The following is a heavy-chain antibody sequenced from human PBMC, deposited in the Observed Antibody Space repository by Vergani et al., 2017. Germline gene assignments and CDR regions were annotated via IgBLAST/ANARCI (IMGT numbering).Heavy chain of an antibody. Sequence: QVQLQQWGAGLLKPSETLSLTCAVYGGSFSGYYWSWIRQPPGKGLEWIGEINHSGSTNYNPSLKGRVTISVDTSKNQFSLKLGSVTAADTAVYYCARKPEGLWFGEVSGDFWFDPWGQGTLVTVSS. CDR2: INHSGST. CDR3: ARKPEGLWFGEVSGDFWFDP. CDR1: GGSFSGYY. J-gene: IGHJ5*02. D-gene: IGHD3-10*01. V-gene: IGHV4-34*01.